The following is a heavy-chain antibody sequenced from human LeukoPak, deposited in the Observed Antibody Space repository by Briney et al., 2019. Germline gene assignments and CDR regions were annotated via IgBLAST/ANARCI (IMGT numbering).Heavy chain of an antibody. D-gene: IGHD1-26*01. CDR1: GFTFGNYA. Sequence: GGSLRLSCAASGFTFGNYAMHWVRQAPGKGLEWVAVISYDGSNKYYADSVKGRFTISRDNSKNTLYLQMNSLGAEDTAVYYCARDLGGRSGYWGQGTLVTVSS. V-gene: IGHV3-30-3*01. CDR2: ISYDGSNK. CDR3: ARDLGGRSGY. J-gene: IGHJ4*02.